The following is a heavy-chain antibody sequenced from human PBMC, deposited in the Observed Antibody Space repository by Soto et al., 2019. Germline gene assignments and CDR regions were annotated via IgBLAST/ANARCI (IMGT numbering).Heavy chain of an antibody. Sequence: GESLKISCKGSGYSFTSYWIGWVRQMPGKGLEWMGIIYPGDSDTRYSPSFQGQVTISADKSISTAYLQWSSLKAWDTAMYYCARAPSGDYYYYGMDVWGQGTTVTVSS. CDR1: GYSFTSYW. D-gene: IGHD2-21*01. J-gene: IGHJ6*02. CDR2: IYPGDSDT. CDR3: ARAPSGDYYYYGMDV. V-gene: IGHV5-51*01.